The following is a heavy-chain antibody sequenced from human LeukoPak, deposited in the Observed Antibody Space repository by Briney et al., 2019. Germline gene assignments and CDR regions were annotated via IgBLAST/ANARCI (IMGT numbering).Heavy chain of an antibody. J-gene: IGHJ5*02. CDR3: ASHRKYYDILTGYPPPNWFDP. CDR2: IYYSGST. V-gene: IGHV4-59*08. D-gene: IGHD3-9*01. CDR1: GGSISSYY. Sequence: SETLSLTCTVSGGSISSYYWSWIRQPPGKGLEWIGYIYYSGSTNYNPSLKSRVTISVDTSKNQFSLKLSSVTAADTAVYYCASHRKYYDILTGYPPPNWFDPWGQGTLVTVSS.